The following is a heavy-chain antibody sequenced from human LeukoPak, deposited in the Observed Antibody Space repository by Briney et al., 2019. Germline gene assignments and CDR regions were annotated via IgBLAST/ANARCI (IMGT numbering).Heavy chain of an antibody. V-gene: IGHV4-38-2*01. CDR3: ARSPIVSGYHTRWYFDL. CDR2: IYHSGNT. Sequence: SETLSLTCAVFGYSISSGYYWGWIRQPPGKGLEWIGSIYHSGNTYYNPSLRSRVTISVDTSKNQFSLKLSSVTAADTAVYYCARSPIVSGYHTRWYFDLWGRGTLVTASS. CDR1: GYSISSGYY. J-gene: IGHJ2*01. D-gene: IGHD3-3*01.